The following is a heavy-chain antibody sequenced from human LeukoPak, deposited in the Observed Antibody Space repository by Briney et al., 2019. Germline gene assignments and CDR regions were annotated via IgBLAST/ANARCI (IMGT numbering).Heavy chain of an antibody. J-gene: IGHJ5*02. CDR3: ATYSTAARPHGYWFDP. Sequence: ASVKVSCKVSGYTLTELSMHWVRQAPGKGLEWMGGFDPEDGETTYAQKFQGRVTMTEDTSTDTAYMELSSLRSEDTAVYYCATYSTAARPHGYWFDPWGQGTLVTVSS. CDR1: GYTLTELS. V-gene: IGHV1-24*01. D-gene: IGHD6-6*01. CDR2: FDPEDGET.